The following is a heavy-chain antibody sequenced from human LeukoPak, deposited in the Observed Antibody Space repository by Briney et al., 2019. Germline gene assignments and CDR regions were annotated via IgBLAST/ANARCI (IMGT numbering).Heavy chain of an antibody. V-gene: IGHV3-21*01. CDR3: ARAGYSSSWYSRYFDL. D-gene: IGHD6-13*01. CDR2: ISSSSSYI. Sequence: PGGSLRLSCAASGFSFSTYNMNWVRQAPGKGLEWVSSISSSSSYIYYADSVKGRFTISRENAKNSLYLQMNSLRAGDTAVYYCARAGYSSSWYSRYFDLWGRGTLVTVSS. J-gene: IGHJ2*01. CDR1: GFSFSTYN.